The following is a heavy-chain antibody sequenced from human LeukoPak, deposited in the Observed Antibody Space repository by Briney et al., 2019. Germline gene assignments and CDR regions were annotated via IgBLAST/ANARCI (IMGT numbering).Heavy chain of an antibody. D-gene: IGHD3-22*01. J-gene: IGHJ6*02. CDR1: GFTFSNYW. CDR2: IKQDGSEK. V-gene: IGHV3-7*01. CDR3: ARSETTYYYDSSVYFYYYYGMDV. Sequence: GGSLRLSCAASGFTFSNYWMTWVRQARGKGREWVANIKQDGSEKYYVDSVKGRFTISRDNAKNSLYLQMNSLRAEDTAVYYCARSETTYYYDSSVYFYYYYGMDVWGQGTTVTVSS.